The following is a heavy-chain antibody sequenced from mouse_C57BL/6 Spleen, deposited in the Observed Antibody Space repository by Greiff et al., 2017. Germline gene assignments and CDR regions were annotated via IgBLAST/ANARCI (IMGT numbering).Heavy chain of an antibody. CDR2: IDPSDSYT. J-gene: IGHJ2*01. V-gene: IGHV1-50*01. CDR3: ARGSNYEGY. D-gene: IGHD2-5*01. CDR1: GYTFTSYW. Sequence: QVQLQQSGAELVKPGASVKLSCKASGYTFTSYWMQWVKQRPGQGLEWIGEIDPSDSYTNYNQKFKGKATLTVDTSSSTAYMQLSSLTSEDSAVYYCARGSNYEGYWGQGTTLTVSS.